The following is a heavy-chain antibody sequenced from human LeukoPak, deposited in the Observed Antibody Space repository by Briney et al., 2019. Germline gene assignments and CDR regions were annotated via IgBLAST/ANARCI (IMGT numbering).Heavy chain of an antibody. CDR1: GFTFSDYY. D-gene: IGHD3-22*01. CDR3: AREVGGYYDTSGYLYFDY. Sequence: TGGSLRLSCAASGFTFSDYYMSWIRQAPGKGLEWVSYISSSSTYTKYADSVKGRFTVSRDNAKNSLYLQMNSLRAEDTAVYYCAREVGGYYDTSGYLYFDYWGQGTLVTVSS. CDR2: ISSSSTYT. V-gene: IGHV3-11*06. J-gene: IGHJ4*02.